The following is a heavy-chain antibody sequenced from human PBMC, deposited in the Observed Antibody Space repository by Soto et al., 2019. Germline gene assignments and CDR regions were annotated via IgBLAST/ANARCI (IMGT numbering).Heavy chain of an antibody. CDR2: IYHAGSP. D-gene: IGHD2-21*01. J-gene: IGHJ3*02. CDR1: GGSVMSSSW. Sequence: PSETLSLTCGVSGGSVMSSSWWTWLRQSPGKGLEWIGEIYHAGSPNYNPSFQSRVIISLDKSKNNFSLRLTSVTSADAAIYYCARGSSFRGDFDIWGQGTTVTVSS. V-gene: IGHV4-4*02. CDR3: ARGSSFRGDFDI.